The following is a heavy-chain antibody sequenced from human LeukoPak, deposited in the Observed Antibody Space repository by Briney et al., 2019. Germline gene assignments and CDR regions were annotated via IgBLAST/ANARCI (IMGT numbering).Heavy chain of an antibody. CDR3: VRFALTSSLDH. CDR2: IYPSYSDA. CDR1: GYKLTNNW. J-gene: IGHJ5*02. Sequence: GESLKISCKISGYKLTNNWISWVRQVPGKGLEWMGLIYPSYSDAKYSPSFQGQVTLSVDASISTAYLQLSGLRASDTAIYYCVRFALTSSLDHWGQGTLVTVSS. D-gene: IGHD6-13*01. V-gene: IGHV5-51*01.